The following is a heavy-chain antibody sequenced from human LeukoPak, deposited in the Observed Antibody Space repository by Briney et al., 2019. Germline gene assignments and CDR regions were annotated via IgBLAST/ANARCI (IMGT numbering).Heavy chain of an antibody. D-gene: IGHD3-10*01. V-gene: IGHV1-46*01. CDR3: ARAGITMVRGVIGDKYYFDY. J-gene: IGHJ4*02. CDR2: INPSGGST. CDR1: GYTFTSYY. Sequence: ASVKVSCKASGYTFTSYYMHWVRQAPGQGLEWMGIINPSGGSTSYAQKFLGRVTMTRDTSTSTVYMELSSLRSEDTAVYYCARAGITMVRGVIGDKYYFDYWGQGTLVTVSS.